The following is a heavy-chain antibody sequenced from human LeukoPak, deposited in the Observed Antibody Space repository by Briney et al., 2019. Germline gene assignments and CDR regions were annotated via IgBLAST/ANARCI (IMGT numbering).Heavy chain of an antibody. Sequence: GGSLRLSCAASGFGFSSFGMQWVRQAPDKGLYWVAYIRNDASKTYYAESVKGRFTISRDNSKNMVFLQMNSLRSEDTALYYCAKRAGSAWSAGVWGHGTLVTVSS. V-gene: IGHV3-30*02. CDR1: GFGFSSFG. D-gene: IGHD3-10*01. CDR2: IRNDASKT. CDR3: AKRAGSAWSAGV. J-gene: IGHJ4*01.